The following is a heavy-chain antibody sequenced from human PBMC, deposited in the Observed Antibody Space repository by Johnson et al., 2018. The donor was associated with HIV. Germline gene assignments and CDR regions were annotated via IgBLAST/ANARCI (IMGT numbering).Heavy chain of an antibody. CDR1: GFTFSSYA. Sequence: VQLVESGGGLVQPGGSLRLSCAASGFTFSSYAMSWVRQAPGKGLEWVSGISWNSGSIGYADSVKGRFTISRDNAKNSLYLQMNSMRAEDTALYYCAKDKQWLPQGAFDIWGQGTMVTVSS. J-gene: IGHJ3*02. D-gene: IGHD6-19*01. V-gene: IGHV3-9*01. CDR3: AKDKQWLPQGAFDI. CDR2: ISWNSGSI.